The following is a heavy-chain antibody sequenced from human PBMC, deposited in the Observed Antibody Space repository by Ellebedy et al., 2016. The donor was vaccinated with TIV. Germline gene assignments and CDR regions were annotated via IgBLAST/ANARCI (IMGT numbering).Heavy chain of an antibody. CDR3: ARYCSGGSCYKGHAFYI. Sequence: AASVKVSCKASGYTFTGYYMHWVRQAPGQGVEWMGWINPNSGSTNYAQKVQGRVTMTRDTSISTAYMELSRLRSDDTAVYYCARYCSGGSCYKGHAFYIWGQGTMVTVSS. V-gene: IGHV1-2*02. D-gene: IGHD2-15*01. CDR1: GYTFTGYY. J-gene: IGHJ3*02. CDR2: INPNSGST.